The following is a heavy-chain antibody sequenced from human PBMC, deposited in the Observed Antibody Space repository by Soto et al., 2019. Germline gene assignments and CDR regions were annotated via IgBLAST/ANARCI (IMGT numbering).Heavy chain of an antibody. V-gene: IGHV3-7*01. J-gene: IGHJ4*02. CDR2: IKEDASEK. D-gene: IGHD2-15*01. Sequence: EVQLVESGGGLVQPGGSLRLSCAASGFTFSSYWMSWVRQAPGKGLEWVANIKEDASEKHYVDSVKGRFTISRDNAKNSLYLQMNTLRAGDTAVYYCAREPPEGVVVALFEYWGQGTLVTVSS. CDR3: AREPPEGVVVALFEY. CDR1: GFTFSSYW.